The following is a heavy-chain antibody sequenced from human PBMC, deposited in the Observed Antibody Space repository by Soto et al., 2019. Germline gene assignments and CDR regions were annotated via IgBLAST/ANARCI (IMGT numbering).Heavy chain of an antibody. J-gene: IGHJ4*02. CDR3: VRTSLVVAAATREDY. CDR1: GFTFSSYW. D-gene: IGHD2-15*01. V-gene: IGHV3-74*01. CDR2: INSDGSST. Sequence: EVQLVESGGGLVQPGGSLRLSCAASGFTFSSYWMHWVRQAPGKGLVWVSRINSDGSSTSYADSVKGRFTIARDNPKNTLYLQVNRRRAEDMAVYYCVRTSLVVAAATREDYWGQGTLVTVSS.